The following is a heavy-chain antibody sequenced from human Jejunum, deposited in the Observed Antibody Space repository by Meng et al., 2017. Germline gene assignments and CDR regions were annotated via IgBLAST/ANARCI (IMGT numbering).Heavy chain of an antibody. D-gene: IGHD3-10*02. CDR3: ARADYVRYFDL. Sequence: PGSGHGRVNPSATLSLTCAVSGGSIESNNWWTWIRQPPGQGLEWIGEVYHSGSTHYNPSLQSRVTISIDNSKNRFSLSLNSVTAADTAIYYCARADYVRYFDLWGRGTLVTVSS. CDR1: GGSIESNNW. CDR2: VYHSGST. J-gene: IGHJ2*01. V-gene: IGHV4-4*02.